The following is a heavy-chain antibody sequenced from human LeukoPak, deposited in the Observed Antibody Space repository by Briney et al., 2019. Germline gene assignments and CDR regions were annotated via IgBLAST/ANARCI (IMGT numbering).Heavy chain of an antibody. CDR3: ARDYADYVGYFFFDY. D-gene: IGHD4-17*01. V-gene: IGHV3-23*01. CDR1: GFTFNNYA. CDR2: ISGGGETT. J-gene: IGHJ4*02. Sequence: GGSLRLSCAASGFTFNNYAMKWVRQAPGKGLEWVSSISGGGETTYYADSAKGRFTISRDNSQNTLYLQMNSLRAEDTAVYYCARDYADYVGYFFFDYWGQGTLVTVSS.